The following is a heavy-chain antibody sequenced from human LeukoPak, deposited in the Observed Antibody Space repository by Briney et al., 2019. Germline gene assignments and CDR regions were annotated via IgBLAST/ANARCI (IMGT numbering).Heavy chain of an antibody. Sequence: GGSLRLSCAASGFTFSSYSMNWVRQAPGKGLEWVSSISSSSSYIYYADSVKGRFTISRDNAKNSLYLQMNSLRAEDTAVYYCAREIGLVAADFWGQGTLVTVSS. V-gene: IGHV3-21*01. CDR2: ISSSSSYI. D-gene: IGHD5-12*01. J-gene: IGHJ4*02. CDR3: AREIGLVAADF. CDR1: GFTFSSYS.